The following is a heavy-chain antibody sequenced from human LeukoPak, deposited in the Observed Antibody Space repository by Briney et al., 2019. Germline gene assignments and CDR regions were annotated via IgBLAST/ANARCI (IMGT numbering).Heavy chain of an antibody. CDR3: ARDGPYSSSATHPP. D-gene: IGHD6-6*01. CDR1: GFTFSSSW. CDR2: IKHDGSEK. V-gene: IGHV3-7*03. Sequence: GGSLRLSCAASGFTFSSSWMSWVRQAPRKGLEWVANIKHDGSEKYYVGSVKGRFSISRDNAKNSLYLQMDSLRAEDTAVYHCARDGPYSSSATHPPWGQGTLVTVSS. J-gene: IGHJ5*02.